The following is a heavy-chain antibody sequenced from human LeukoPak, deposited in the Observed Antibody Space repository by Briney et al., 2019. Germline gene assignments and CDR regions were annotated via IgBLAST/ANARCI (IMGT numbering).Heavy chain of an antibody. CDR3: ASPGGYYDSSGYNY. CDR2: ISWNSGSM. J-gene: IGHJ4*02. Sequence: GGSLKLSCAASGFTFDDYAMHWVRQAPGKGLEWVSGISWNSGSMGYADSVKGRFTISRDNAKNSLYLQMNSLRAEDTAVYYCASPGGYYDSSGYNYWGQGTLVTVSS. CDR1: GFTFDDYA. V-gene: IGHV3-9*01. D-gene: IGHD3-22*01.